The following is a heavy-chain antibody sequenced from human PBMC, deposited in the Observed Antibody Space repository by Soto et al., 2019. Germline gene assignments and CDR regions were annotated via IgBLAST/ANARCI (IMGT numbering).Heavy chain of an antibody. CDR1: GYSFSKHF. CDR3: ARRMGGIAVELEV. CDR2: IDPSDSYT. V-gene: IGHV5-10-1*01. Sequence: GESLKISCRGSGYSFSKHFISWVRQTPGKGLEWMGRIDPSDSYTNYSPSFRGHVTISIDKAISTAYLQWSSLKASDTAIYYCARRMGGIAVELEVWGQGTRVTV. J-gene: IGHJ6*02. D-gene: IGHD6-19*01.